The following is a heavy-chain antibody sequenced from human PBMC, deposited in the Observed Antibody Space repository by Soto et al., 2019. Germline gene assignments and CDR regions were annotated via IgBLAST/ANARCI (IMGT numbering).Heavy chain of an antibody. CDR2: TYYSGGT. J-gene: IGHJ3*02. Sequence: PSETLSLTCTVSGGSISSGGYNWNWIRQHAGKGLEWIGYTYYSGGTYYNPSLKSRATISVDTSKNQFSLKLTSVTAADTAVYYCARDKDYYYDPSDNYYHAFAIWGRGTMVTVSS. CDR1: GGSISSGGYN. D-gene: IGHD3-22*01. V-gene: IGHV4-31*03. CDR3: ARDKDYYYDPSDNYYHAFAI.